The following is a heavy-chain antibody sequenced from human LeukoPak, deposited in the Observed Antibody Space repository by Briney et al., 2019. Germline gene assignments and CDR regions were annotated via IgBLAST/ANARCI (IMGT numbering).Heavy chain of an antibody. CDR3: ARDLQLGFLEWPLLY. V-gene: IGHV1-3*01. CDR2: INAGNGNT. Sequence: ASVKVSCKASGYTFTSYAMHWVRQAPGQRLEWMGWINAGNGNTKYSQKFQGRVTITADESTSTAYMELSSLRSEDTAVYYCARDLQLGFLEWPLLYWGQGTLVTVSS. CDR1: GYTFTSYA. J-gene: IGHJ4*02. D-gene: IGHD3-3*01.